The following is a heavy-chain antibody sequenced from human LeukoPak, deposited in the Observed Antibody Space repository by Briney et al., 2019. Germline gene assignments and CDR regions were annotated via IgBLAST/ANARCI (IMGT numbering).Heavy chain of an antibody. J-gene: IGHJ2*01. D-gene: IGHD6-19*01. Sequence: ASVKVSCKASGYTFTSYGISWVRQAPGQGLEWMGWISAYNGNTNYAQKLQGRVTMTTDTSTSTAYMELRSLRSDDTAVYCCARDPRGSGRHGSWYFDLWGRGTLVTVSS. CDR3: ARDPRGSGRHGSWYFDL. V-gene: IGHV1-18*04. CDR2: ISAYNGNT. CDR1: GYTFTSYG.